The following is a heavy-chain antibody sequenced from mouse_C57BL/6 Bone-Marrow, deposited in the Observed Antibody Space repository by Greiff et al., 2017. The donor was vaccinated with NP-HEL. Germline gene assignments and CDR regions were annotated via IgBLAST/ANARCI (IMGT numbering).Heavy chain of an antibody. V-gene: IGHV1-61*01. J-gene: IGHJ2*01. CDR1: GYTFTSYW. Sequence: QVQLQQPGAELVRPGSSVKLSCKASGYTFTSYWMDWVKQRPGQGLEWIGNIYPSDSETHYNQKFKDKATLTVDKSSSTAYMQLSSLTSEDSAVYYCARSGWDLDYWGKGTTLTVSS. CDR3: ARSGWDLDY. CDR2: IYPSDSET. D-gene: IGHD4-1*01.